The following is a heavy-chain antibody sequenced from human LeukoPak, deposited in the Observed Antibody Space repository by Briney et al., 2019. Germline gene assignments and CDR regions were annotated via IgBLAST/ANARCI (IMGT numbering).Heavy chain of an antibody. CDR2: TYYSGST. J-gene: IGHJ4*02. CDR1: GGSISSSSYY. D-gene: IGHD2-2*01. V-gene: IGHV4-39*01. Sequence: TSETLSLTCSVSGGSISSSSYYWGWIRQPPGKGLEWIGSTYYSGSTYYNPSLKSRVTISVDTSKNQFSLKLSSVTAADTAVYYCARPREKIVVVPAAHPIDYCGQGTLVTVSS. CDR3: ARPREKIVVVPAAHPIDY.